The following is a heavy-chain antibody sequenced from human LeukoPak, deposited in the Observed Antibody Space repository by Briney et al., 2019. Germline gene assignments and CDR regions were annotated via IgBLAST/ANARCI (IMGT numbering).Heavy chain of an antibody. CDR1: GGTFSSYA. V-gene: IGHV1-69*06. CDR2: IIPIFGTA. CDR3: ARQSRASYCSSTSCPPDY. J-gene: IGHJ4*02. Sequence: GASVKVSCKASGGTFSSYAISWVRQAPGQGLEWMGGIIPIFGTANYAQKFQGRVTITADKSTSTAYMELSGLRSEDTAVYYCARQSRASYCSSTSCPPDYWGQGTLVTVSS. D-gene: IGHD2-2*01.